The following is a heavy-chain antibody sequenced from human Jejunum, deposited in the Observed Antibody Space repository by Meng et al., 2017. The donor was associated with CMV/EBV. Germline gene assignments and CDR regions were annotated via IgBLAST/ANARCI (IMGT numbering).Heavy chain of an antibody. D-gene: IGHD6-13*01. J-gene: IGHJ4*02. V-gene: IGHV1-2*06. Sequence: QVQLGQSGAEVKKPGASVKVSCKASGYTFSDYYTYWVRQAPGLGLEWMGRISPSGGTNYAQKFQGRVTMTRDTSISTAYMDLSGLTSDDTAVYFCARTMSGAGENYWGQGALVTVSS. CDR1: GYTFSDYY. CDR2: ISPSGGT. CDR3: ARTMSGAGENY.